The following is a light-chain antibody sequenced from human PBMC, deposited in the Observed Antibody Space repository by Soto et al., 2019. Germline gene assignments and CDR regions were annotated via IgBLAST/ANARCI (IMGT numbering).Light chain of an antibody. V-gene: IGKV3-15*01. CDR1: QSVSSD. CDR3: QQYYSYPYT. CDR2: GAS. J-gene: IGKJ2*01. Sequence: EIVMTQSPATLSVSPGERATLSCRASQSVSSDLAWYHQKPGQAPRLLIYGASTRATGIPARFSGSGSGTEFTLTINSLQSEDFATYYCQQYYSYPYTFGQGTKLEIK.